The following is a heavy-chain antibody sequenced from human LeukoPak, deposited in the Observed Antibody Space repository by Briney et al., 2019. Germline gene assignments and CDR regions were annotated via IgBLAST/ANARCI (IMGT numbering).Heavy chain of an antibody. CDR2: INHSGST. Sequence: SETLSLTCAVYGGSFSGCYWSWIRQPPGKGLEWIGEINHSGSTNYNPSLKSRVTISVDTSKNQFSLKLSSVTAADTAVYYCARRSGVARGNYGGNGRVDYWGQGTLVTVSS. CDR1: GGSFSGCY. D-gene: IGHD4-23*01. CDR3: ARRSGVARGNYGGNGRVDY. V-gene: IGHV4-34*01. J-gene: IGHJ4*02.